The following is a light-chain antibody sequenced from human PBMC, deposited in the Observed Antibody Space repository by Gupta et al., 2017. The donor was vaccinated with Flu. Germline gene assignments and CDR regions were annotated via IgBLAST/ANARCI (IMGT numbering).Light chain of an antibody. Sequence: GDRVTITCRASQNIGVWLAWYQQKPGKATKLLSSAASSLQSDVPSRFSGCGSGTYFTLTLSSLHPEDSATYFCQQANSFPRTFGQGTKVDVK. CDR1: QNIGVW. CDR3: QQANSFPRT. J-gene: IGKJ1*01. CDR2: AAS. V-gene: IGKV1D-12*01.